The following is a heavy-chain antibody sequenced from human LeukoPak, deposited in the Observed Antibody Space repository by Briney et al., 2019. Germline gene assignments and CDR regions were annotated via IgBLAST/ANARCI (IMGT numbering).Heavy chain of an antibody. V-gene: IGHV4-34*01. CDR2: INHSGST. CDR3: ARGHRPSYREYYFDY. J-gene: IGHJ4*02. Sequence: PGGSLRLSCAASGFTFSSYAMSWIRQHPGKGLEWIGEINHSGSTNYNPSLKSRVTISVDTSKNQFSLKLSSVTAADTAVYYCARGHRPSYREYYFDYWGQGTLVTVSS. CDR1: GFTFSSYA. D-gene: IGHD3-10*01.